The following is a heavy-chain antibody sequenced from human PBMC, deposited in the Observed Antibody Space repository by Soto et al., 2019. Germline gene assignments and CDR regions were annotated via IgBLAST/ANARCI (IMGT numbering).Heavy chain of an antibody. Sequence: EVQLVESGGGLVKPGGSLRLSCAASNFTFSNAWMNWVRQAPGKGLEWVGHINSKTDGGTTDYAAPVKGRFTISSDDSKNTLYLQMNSLKSEDTDVYFCTTTSVSGIYVGAFDIWGQGTIVTVFS. V-gene: IGHV3-15*07. J-gene: IGHJ3*02. CDR2: INSKTDGGTT. CDR1: NFTFSNAW. CDR3: TTTSVSGIYVGAFDI. D-gene: IGHD3-16*01.